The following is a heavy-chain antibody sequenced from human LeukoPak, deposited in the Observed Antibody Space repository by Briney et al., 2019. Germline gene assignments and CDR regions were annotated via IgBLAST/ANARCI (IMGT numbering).Heavy chain of an antibody. J-gene: IGHJ4*02. CDR1: GFTVNSNY. CDR3: ARDLGYCSGGSCYSMAY. CDR2: IYSGGTT. D-gene: IGHD2-15*01. Sequence: GGSLRLSCAASGFTVNSNYMSWVPQAPGKGLECVSVIYSGGTTYHADSVKGRFTISRHNSKNTLYLQMDSLRPEDTAVYYCARDLGYCSGGSCYSMAYWGQGTLVTVSS. V-gene: IGHV3-53*04.